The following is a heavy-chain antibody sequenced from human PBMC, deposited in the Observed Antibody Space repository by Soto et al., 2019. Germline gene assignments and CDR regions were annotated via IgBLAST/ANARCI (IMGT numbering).Heavy chain of an antibody. CDR2: LDGAGGST. Sequence: GGSLRLSCLASGFTFSDFAMTWVRHVPGRGLEWVASLDGAGGSTYYAESVRGRFSISRDNSQNTLFLQMKRLTVEDTAIYYCAAPRDEYGSGVSWFTYGMDIWCQGTTVTVP. D-gene: IGHD3-10*01. J-gene: IGHJ6*02. CDR3: AAPRDEYGSGVSWFTYGMDI. CDR1: GFTFSDFA. V-gene: IGHV3-23*01.